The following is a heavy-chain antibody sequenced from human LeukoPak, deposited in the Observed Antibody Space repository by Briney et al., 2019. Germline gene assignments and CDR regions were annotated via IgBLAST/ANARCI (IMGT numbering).Heavy chain of an antibody. V-gene: IGHV3-23*01. Sequence: GGSLRLSCAVSGISLSNYGMSWVRQAPGKGLEWVAGLSDSGGRTNYADSVNGRFTISRDNSKNTLYLQMNSLRAEDTAVYFCAKRGVVIRVILVGFHKEAYYFDSWGQGALVTVSS. CDR2: LSDSGGRT. CDR3: AKRGVVIRVILVGFHKEAYYFDS. D-gene: IGHD3-22*01. CDR1: GISLSNYG. J-gene: IGHJ4*02.